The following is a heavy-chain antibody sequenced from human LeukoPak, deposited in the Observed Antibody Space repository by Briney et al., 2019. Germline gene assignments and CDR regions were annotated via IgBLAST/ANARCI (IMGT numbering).Heavy chain of an antibody. J-gene: IGHJ4*02. CDR3: ARERGGYTSARSTFDY. D-gene: IGHD6-13*01. CDR1: GYTFTKYG. V-gene: IGHV1-18*01. Sequence: ASVKVSCKASGYTFTKYGITWVRQAPGQGLEWMGWISPYNGNRNYAQKLQDRVTITTDTSTSTAYMELRSLRSEATAVYDCARERGGYTSARSTFDYWGQGTLVTVSS. CDR2: ISPYNGNR.